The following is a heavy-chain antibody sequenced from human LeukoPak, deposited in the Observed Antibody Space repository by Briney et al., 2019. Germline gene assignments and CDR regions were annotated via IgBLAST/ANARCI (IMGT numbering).Heavy chain of an antibody. CDR1: GGSISSYY. D-gene: IGHD6-19*01. Sequence: PSETLSLTCTVSGGSISSYYWSWIRQPPGKGLEWIGYIYYSGSTNYNPSLKSRVTISVDKSKNQFSLKLTSVTAADTAVYYCARNGGGSGWGNWFDPWGQGTLVIVSS. CDR3: ARNGGGSGWGNWFDP. J-gene: IGHJ5*02. V-gene: IGHV4-59*12. CDR2: IYYSGST.